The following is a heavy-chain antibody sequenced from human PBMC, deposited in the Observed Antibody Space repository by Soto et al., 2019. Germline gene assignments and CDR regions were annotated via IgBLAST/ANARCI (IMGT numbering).Heavy chain of an antibody. CDR1: GFSLSTSGMR. V-gene: IGHV2-70*01. D-gene: IGHD3-10*02. CDR3: ARIKVGIAARRYYVGSCRSPYYYGMDV. CDR2: IDWDDDK. Sequence: SGPTLVNPTQTLTLTCTFSGFSLSTSGMRVSWIRQPPGKALEWLALIDWDDDKYYSTSLKTRLTISKDTSKNQVVLTMTNMDPVDTATYYCARIKVGIAARRYYVGSCRSPYYYGMDVWCQGTTVTVSS. J-gene: IGHJ6*02.